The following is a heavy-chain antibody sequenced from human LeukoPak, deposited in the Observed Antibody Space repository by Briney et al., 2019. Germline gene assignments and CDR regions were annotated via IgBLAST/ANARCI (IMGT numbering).Heavy chain of an antibody. J-gene: IGHJ4*02. CDR1: GFTFSDYY. Sequence: GGSLRLSCSASGFTFSDYYMSWIRQAPGKGLEWVSYITSSGSNIYYADSVKGRFTMSRDNAKKSLYLLMNNLTAEDTAVYYCASRSYESGSYFKRDWGQGTLVTVSS. CDR3: ASRSYESGSYFKRD. CDR2: ITSSGSNI. V-gene: IGHV3-11*04. D-gene: IGHD3-10*01.